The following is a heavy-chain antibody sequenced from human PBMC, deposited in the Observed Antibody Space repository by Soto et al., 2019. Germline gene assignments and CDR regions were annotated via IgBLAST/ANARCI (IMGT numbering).Heavy chain of an antibody. V-gene: IGHV1-69*01. D-gene: IGHD3-10*01. J-gene: IGHJ5*02. CDR2: IIPMYGPA. CDR1: GGTFSSYA. Sequence: QVPLVQSGAEVKKPGSSVTVSCKASGGTFSSYAIHWVGQAPGQGLEWMGGIIPMYGPAKYAQRFQGRVTITADESTTTDYMELTSTTSQDTAVYYCVRVTSMVRGVIDNWFDPWGHGTLVTVSS. CDR3: VRVTSMVRGVIDNWFDP.